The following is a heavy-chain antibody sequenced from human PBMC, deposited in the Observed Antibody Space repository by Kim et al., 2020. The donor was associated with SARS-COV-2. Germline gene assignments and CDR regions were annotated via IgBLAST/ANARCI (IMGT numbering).Heavy chain of an antibody. CDR3: AKRTHGMVV. J-gene: IGHJ6*02. V-gene: IGHV3-30*18. CDR2: ISYDGSNK. Sequence: GGSLRLSCAASGFTFSSYGMHWVRQAPGKGLEWVAVISYDGSNKYYADSVKGRFTISRDNSKNTLYLQMNSLRAEDTAVYYCAKRTHGMVVWGQGTTVT. CDR1: GFTFSSYG.